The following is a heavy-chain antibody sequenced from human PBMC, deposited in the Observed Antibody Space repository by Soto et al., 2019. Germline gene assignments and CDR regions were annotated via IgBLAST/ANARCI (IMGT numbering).Heavy chain of an antibody. V-gene: IGHV1-3*01. CDR3: ARGGSVWLSAYYYYGMDV. D-gene: IGHD5-12*01. Sequence: ASVKVSCKASGYTFTTYAMHWVRQAPGQRLERMGWINAGNGNTKYSQKFQGRVTITRDTSASTAYMALSSLRSEDTAVYYCARGGSVWLSAYYYYGMDVWGQGTTVTVSS. CDR2: INAGNGNT. J-gene: IGHJ6*02. CDR1: GYTFTTYA.